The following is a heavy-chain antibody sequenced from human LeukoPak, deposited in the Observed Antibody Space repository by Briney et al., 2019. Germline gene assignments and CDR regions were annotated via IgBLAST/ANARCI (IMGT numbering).Heavy chain of an antibody. Sequence: SVKVSCKTSGDTLNNYAINWVRQAPGQGPVWMGRIVPMFNTATYAPRLQGRLTITADISTSTVYMELRSLTSDDTAVYYCARIHYTSDGSGFYYYYMDVWGKGTSVIVSS. V-gene: IGHV1-69*06. CDR3: ARIHYTSDGSGFYYYYMDV. CDR2: IVPMFNTA. CDR1: GDTLNNYA. D-gene: IGHD6-25*01. J-gene: IGHJ6*03.